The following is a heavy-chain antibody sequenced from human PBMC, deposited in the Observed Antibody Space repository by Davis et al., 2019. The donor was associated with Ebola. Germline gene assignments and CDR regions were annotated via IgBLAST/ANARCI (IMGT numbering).Heavy chain of an antibody. CDR3: ARGDWLRDAFDI. D-gene: IGHD3-9*01. CDR1: GGSISSSNW. CDR2: INHSGST. J-gene: IGHJ3*02. V-gene: IGHV4-4*02. Sequence: SETLSLTCAVPGGSISSSNWWSWVRQPPGKGLEWIGEINHSGSTNYNPSLKSRVTISVDTSKNQFSLKLSSVTAADTAVYYCARGDWLRDAFDIWGQGTMVTVSS.